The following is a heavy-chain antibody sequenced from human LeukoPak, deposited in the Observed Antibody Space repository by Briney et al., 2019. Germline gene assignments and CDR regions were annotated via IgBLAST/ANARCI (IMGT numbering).Heavy chain of an antibody. J-gene: IGHJ4*02. D-gene: IGHD2-21*02. CDR2: INPNSGGA. Sequence: EASVKVSCKASGYTFTGYYMHWVRQAPGQGLEWMGWINPNSGGANYAQKFQGRVTMTRDTSITTAYMDLNGLRSDDTAVYYCARGVTGRGVDYWGQGTLVTVSS. CDR1: GYTFTGYY. V-gene: IGHV1-2*02. CDR3: ARGVTGRGVDY.